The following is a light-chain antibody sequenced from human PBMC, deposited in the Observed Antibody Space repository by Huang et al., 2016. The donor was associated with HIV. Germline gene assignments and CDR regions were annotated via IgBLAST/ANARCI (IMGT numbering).Light chain of an antibody. CDR2: LAS. CDR3: MQDLQTPYT. Sequence: IVMTQSPLSLPVPPGEAASISCKSSQSLLHNNRYNYLSWYLQKPGQSPQLLISLASNRAPGVPERFSGSGSGTDFTLKISRVEAGDAGVYYCMQDLQTPYTFGQGTKLEIK. J-gene: IGKJ2*01. CDR1: QSLLHNNRYNY. V-gene: IGKV2-28*01.